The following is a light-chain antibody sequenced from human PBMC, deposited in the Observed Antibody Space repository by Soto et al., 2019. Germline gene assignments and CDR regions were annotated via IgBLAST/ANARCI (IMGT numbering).Light chain of an antibody. CDR2: GAS. V-gene: IGKV3D-20*02. J-gene: IGKJ5*01. Sequence: ENVLTRSACALSLSPGERATLYCRASQSVSNNYLAWYQQKPGQAPRRLIYGASSRATGVPARFSGSGSGTEFTLTISNLQTEDFAVYYCQQRSTWPPITFGQGTRLEIK. CDR1: QSVSNNY. CDR3: QQRSTWPPIT.